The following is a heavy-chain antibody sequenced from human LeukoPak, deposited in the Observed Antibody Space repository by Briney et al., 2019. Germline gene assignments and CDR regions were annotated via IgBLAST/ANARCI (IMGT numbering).Heavy chain of an antibody. CDR2: ISGSGGST. J-gene: IGHJ4*02. V-gene: IGHV3-23*01. CDR3: AKKGRGIAVAGTYLFDY. Sequence: PGGSLRLSCAAAGFTFSSYAMSRVRQAPGKGLEWVSAISGSGGSTYYADSVKGRFAISRDNSKNTLYLQMNSLRAEDTAVYYCAKKGRGIAVAGTYLFDYWGQGTLVTVSS. CDR1: GFTFSSYA. D-gene: IGHD6-19*01.